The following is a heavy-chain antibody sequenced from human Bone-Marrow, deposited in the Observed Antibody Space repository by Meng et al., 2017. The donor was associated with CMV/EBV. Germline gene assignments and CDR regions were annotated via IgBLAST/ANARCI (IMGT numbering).Heavy chain of an antibody. V-gene: IGHV1-46*01. CDR1: GYTFTSYY. D-gene: IGHD1-26*01. CDR3: ARDFSQWEPDMQDAFDI. J-gene: IGHJ3*02. CDR2: INPSGGST. Sequence: ASVKVSCKASGYTFTSYYMHWVRQAPGQGLEWMGIINPSGGSTSYAQKFQGRVTMTRDTSTSTAYMELRSLRSDDTAVYYCARDFSQWEPDMQDAFDIWGQGTMVTVSS.